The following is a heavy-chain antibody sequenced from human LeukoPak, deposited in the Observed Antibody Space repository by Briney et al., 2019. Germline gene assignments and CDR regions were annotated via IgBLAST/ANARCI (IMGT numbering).Heavy chain of an antibody. CDR2: ISYDGSNK. CDR1: GFTFSSSG. Sequence: GGSLRLSCAASGFTFSSSGMHWVRQAPGKGLEWVAVISYDGSNKYYADSVKGRFTISRDNFENTVYLQMNSLRPEDTAVYYCASSPYNPHYYGMDVWGQGTTVTVSS. J-gene: IGHJ6*02. V-gene: IGHV3-30*03. CDR3: ASSPYNPHYYGMDV. D-gene: IGHD1-1*01.